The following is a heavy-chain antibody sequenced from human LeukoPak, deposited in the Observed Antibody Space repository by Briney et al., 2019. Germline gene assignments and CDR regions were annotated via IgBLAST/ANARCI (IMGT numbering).Heavy chain of an antibody. CDR2: ISVSGGTT. CDR1: GFTFGSYA. V-gene: IGHV3-23*01. J-gene: IGHJ4*02. Sequence: GGSLRLSCAASGFTFGSYAMNWVRQAPGKGLAWVSAISVSGGTTFYADSVKGRFTISRDDSKNTLYLQMNSLRVEDTAIYYFATDRTYYSDSWGQGTLVTVSS. CDR3: ATDRTYYSDS.